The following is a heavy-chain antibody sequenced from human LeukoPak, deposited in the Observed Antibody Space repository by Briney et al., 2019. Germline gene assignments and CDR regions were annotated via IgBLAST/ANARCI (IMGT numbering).Heavy chain of an antibody. D-gene: IGHD4-23*01. Sequence: SQTLSLTCTVSGGSISSGGYCWGWIRQHPGKGLEWIGYIYYSGSTYSNPSLRSRVTISVDTSKNQFSLKLSAVTAADTAGYEGAREFPLTTVADPLGPFDYWGRETLATVSS. CDR3: AREFPLTTVADPLGPFDY. V-gene: IGHV4-31*03. CDR2: IYYSGST. CDR1: GGSISSGGYC. J-gene: IGHJ4*02.